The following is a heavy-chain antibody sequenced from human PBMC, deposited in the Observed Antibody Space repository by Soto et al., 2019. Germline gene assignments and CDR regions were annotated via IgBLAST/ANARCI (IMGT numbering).Heavy chain of an antibody. J-gene: IGHJ4*02. D-gene: IGHD6-19*01. CDR3: TRAFGSGWYRAPDY. Sequence: VGSLRLSCAASGFTFNSYSMNWVRQAPGKGLEWVSYISDSGRSIYYADSVSGRFTISRDNAKNSLYLQMNSLRDEDTAVYYCTRAFGSGWYRAPDYWGQGTLVTVSS. CDR2: ISDSGRSI. V-gene: IGHV3-48*02. CDR1: GFTFNSYS.